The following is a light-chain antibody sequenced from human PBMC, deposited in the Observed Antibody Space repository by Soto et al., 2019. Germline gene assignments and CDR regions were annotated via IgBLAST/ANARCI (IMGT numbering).Light chain of an antibody. CDR2: GAL. J-gene: IGKJ2*01. CDR1: QSVSSTY. Sequence: EIVLTQSPGTLSLSPGERATLSCRASQSVSSTYLAWYQQKPGQAPRLLIYGALSRATGIPDRFSGSGSGTAYTLTITKLEPEDFAVYYCQHYGSSPYTVGQGTELEIK. CDR3: QHYGSSPYT. V-gene: IGKV3-20*01.